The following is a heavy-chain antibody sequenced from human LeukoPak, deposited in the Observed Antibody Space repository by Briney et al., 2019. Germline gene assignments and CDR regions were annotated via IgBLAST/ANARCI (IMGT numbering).Heavy chain of an antibody. CDR1: GFSISTYD. CDR3: ARAGKEYQFHGMDV. J-gene: IGHJ6*02. Sequence: GGALRLSCVASGFSISTYDMFWVRQPTGKGLEWVSVIGTAGDTYYPDSVKDRFTISRDNVRNSLYLRMINLRAGDTAIYYCARAGKEYQFHGMDVWGQGSTVTVSS. V-gene: IGHV3-13*01. CDR2: IGTAGDT. D-gene: IGHD2-2*01.